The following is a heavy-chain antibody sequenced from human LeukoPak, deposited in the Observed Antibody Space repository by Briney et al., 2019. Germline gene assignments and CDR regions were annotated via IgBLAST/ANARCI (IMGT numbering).Heavy chain of an antibody. J-gene: IGHJ4*02. CDR2: ISGSGGST. CDR1: GFTFSSYA. CDR3: ARVLYGGDYVSDY. Sequence: GGSLRLSCAASGFTFSSYAMSWVRQAPGKGLEWVSAISGSGGSTYYADSVKGRFTISRDNAKNSLYLQMNSLRAEDTAVYYCARVLYGGDYVSDYWGQGTLVTVSS. V-gene: IGHV3-23*01. D-gene: IGHD4-17*01.